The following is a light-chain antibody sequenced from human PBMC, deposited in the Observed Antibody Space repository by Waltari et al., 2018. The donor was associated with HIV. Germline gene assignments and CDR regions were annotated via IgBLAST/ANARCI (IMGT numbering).Light chain of an antibody. CDR1: SPNIGNNY. CDR2: RND. V-gene: IGLV1-47*01. CDR3: ATWDDTLSGYV. J-gene: IGLJ1*01. Sequence: QSVLTQPPSASGTPGQRVTISCSGSSPNIGNNYVFWYQQLPATAPKLLFYRNDQRPSGVPDRFSGSKSGTSASLAISGLRSEDEADYYCATWDDTLSGYVFGTGTKVTVL.